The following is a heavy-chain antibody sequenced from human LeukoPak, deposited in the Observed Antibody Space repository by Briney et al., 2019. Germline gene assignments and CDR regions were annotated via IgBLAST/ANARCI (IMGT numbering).Heavy chain of an antibody. V-gene: IGHV3-23*01. J-gene: IGHJ4*02. D-gene: IGHD1-26*01. CDR2: IGGSSGRT. CDR1: RLTFSRNA. CDR3: AKLIVGATGGWDY. Sequence: TGGSLRLSIADSRLTFSRNAMSWDRQAPGKGLEWVSAIGGSSGRTNYADSVKGRFTMSGDNSKNTLYLQMDSLRAEDTAVYHCAKLIVGATGGWDYWGQGTLVTVPS.